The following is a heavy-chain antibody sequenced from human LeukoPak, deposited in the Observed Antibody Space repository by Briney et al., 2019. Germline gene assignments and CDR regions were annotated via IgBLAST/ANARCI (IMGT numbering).Heavy chain of an antibody. J-gene: IGHJ5*02. CDR2: ISRSSGTT. CDR3: ARDYDILTGYSRFDP. Sequence: GGSLRLSCAASGFTFSSYSMNWVRQAPGKGLEWVSYISRSSGTTYYADPVKGRFTISRDNAKNSLYLQMNSLRDEDTAVYYCARDYDILTGYSRFDPWGQGTLVTVSS. V-gene: IGHV3-48*02. D-gene: IGHD3-9*01. CDR1: GFTFSSYS.